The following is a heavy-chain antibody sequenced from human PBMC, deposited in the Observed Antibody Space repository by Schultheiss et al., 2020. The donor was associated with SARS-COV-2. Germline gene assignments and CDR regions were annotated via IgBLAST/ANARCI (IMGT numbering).Heavy chain of an antibody. Sequence: GVLRLSCAASGFTFSDYYMSWIRQAPGKGLEWVSYISSSGSTIYYADSVKGRFTISRDNAKNSLYLQMNSLRAEDTAVYYCARGGTYCSSTSCYLGYWGQGTLVTVSS. CDR3: ARGGTYCSSTSCYLGY. D-gene: IGHD2-2*01. CDR2: ISSSGSTI. CDR1: GFTFSDYY. J-gene: IGHJ4*02. V-gene: IGHV3-11*04.